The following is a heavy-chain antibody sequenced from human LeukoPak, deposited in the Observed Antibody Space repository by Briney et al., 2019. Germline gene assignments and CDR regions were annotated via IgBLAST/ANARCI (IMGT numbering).Heavy chain of an antibody. J-gene: IGHJ4*02. D-gene: IGHD2-15*01. CDR2: IRSKTNNYAS. V-gene: IGHV3-73*01. CDR3: AVNYCSGGTCYML. CDR1: GFTFSGSA. Sequence: GGSLRLSCAASGFTFSGSAMHWVRQASGKGLEWVGRIRSKTNNYASAYAASVKGRFTISRDDSKNTAYLQMNSLKTEDTAVYYCAVNYCSGGTCYMLWGQGTLVTVSS.